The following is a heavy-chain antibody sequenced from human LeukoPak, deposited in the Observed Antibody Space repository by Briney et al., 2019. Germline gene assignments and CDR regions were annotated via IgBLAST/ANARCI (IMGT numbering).Heavy chain of an antibody. CDR2: ISYDGSNK. CDR3: AREAYDFWSGYYYYYYYGMDV. D-gene: IGHD3-3*01. CDR1: GFTFSSYA. V-gene: IGHV3-30-3*01. J-gene: IGHJ6*02. Sequence: GFLRLSCAASGFTFSSYAMHWVRQAPGKGLEWVAVISYDGSNKYYADSVKGRFTISRDNSKNTLYLQMNSLRAEDTAVYYCAREAYDFWSGYYYYYYYGMDVWGQGTTVTVSS.